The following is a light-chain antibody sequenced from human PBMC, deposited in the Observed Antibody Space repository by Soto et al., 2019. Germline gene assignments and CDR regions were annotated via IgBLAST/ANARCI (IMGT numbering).Light chain of an antibody. CDR1: QSVSSN. V-gene: IGKV3-15*01. CDR3: QQYTNWPSFT. CDR2: CAS. Sequence: EIVMTQSPATLSVSPGERATLSCRASQSVSSNLAWYQQKPGQAPRLLISCASTRATGIPARFSGSGSGTEVTPTISSLQSEDFAVYYCQQYTNWPSFTFGGGTKVEIK. J-gene: IGKJ4*01.